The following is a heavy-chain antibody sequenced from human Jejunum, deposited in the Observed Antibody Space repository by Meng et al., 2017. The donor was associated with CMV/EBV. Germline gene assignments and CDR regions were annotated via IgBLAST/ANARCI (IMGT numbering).Heavy chain of an antibody. D-gene: IGHD5-24*01. V-gene: IGHV4-30-4*08. CDR1: GGSISNDDHY. Sequence: QGQLQASGPALVKPSQTLSLTCTVSGGSISNDDHYWSWIRQSPVKGLEWIAYIHYSGSNLYNPPLKSRVIISIDTSKNQFSLSVNSVTAADTAVYYCAKERRDGYNRVDYWGQGILVTVSS. CDR2: IHYSGSN. J-gene: IGHJ4*02. CDR3: AKERRDGYNRVDY.